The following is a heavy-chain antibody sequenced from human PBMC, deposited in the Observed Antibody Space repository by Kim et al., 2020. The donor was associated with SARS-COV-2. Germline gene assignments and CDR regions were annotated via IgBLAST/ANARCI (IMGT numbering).Heavy chain of an antibody. CDR1: GYTFTSYG. Sequence: ASVKVSCEASGYTFTSYGINWVRQAPGQGPAWMGWISAYNGKTHYAQKVQGRLSMTTHTSTTTAYMELRNLTSDHTAVYYCASLIPAPLGHHAGDYWGQG. D-gene: IGHD2-2*01. V-gene: IGHV1-18*04. CDR2: ISAYNGKT. J-gene: IGHJ4*02. CDR3: ASLIPAPLGHHAGDY.